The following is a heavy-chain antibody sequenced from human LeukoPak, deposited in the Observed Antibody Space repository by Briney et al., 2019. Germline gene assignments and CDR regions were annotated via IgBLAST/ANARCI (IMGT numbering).Heavy chain of an antibody. Sequence: GGSLRLSCAASRFTFSTYWMSWVRQAPGKGLEWVANIKQDGSEKYYVDSVKGRFTISRDNAKNSLYPQMNSLRAEDTAVYYCAELGITMIGGVWGRGTTVTISS. J-gene: IGHJ6*04. D-gene: IGHD3-10*02. V-gene: IGHV3-7*01. CDR1: RFTFSTYW. CDR3: AELGITMIGGV. CDR2: IKQDGSEK.